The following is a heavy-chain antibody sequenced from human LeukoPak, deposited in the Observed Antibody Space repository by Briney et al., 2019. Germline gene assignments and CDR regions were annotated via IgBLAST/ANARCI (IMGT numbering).Heavy chain of an antibody. Sequence: PSGGSLRLSCAASGFTFSTYSMSWVRRAPGKGPEWLSYISTSSITKYYADSVKGRFTISRDDAKNSLSLQMNSLRADDTAVYYCAKEMGFCSGGSCYRWFDSWGQGTLVTVSS. V-gene: IGHV3-48*01. J-gene: IGHJ5*01. CDR2: ISTSSITK. CDR1: GFTFSTYS. CDR3: AKEMGFCSGGSCYRWFDS. D-gene: IGHD2-15*01.